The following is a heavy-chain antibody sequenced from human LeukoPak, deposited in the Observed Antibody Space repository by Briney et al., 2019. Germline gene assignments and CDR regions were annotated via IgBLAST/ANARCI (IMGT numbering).Heavy chain of an antibody. CDR2: INSDGSST. Sequence: GGFLRLSCAASGFTFSSYWMHWVRQAPGKGLVWVSRINSDGSSTSYADSVKGRFTISRDNAKNTLYLQMNSLRAEDTAVYYCARARPRASKKVAGTMDWGQGALVTVSS. V-gene: IGHV3-74*01. D-gene: IGHD6-19*01. J-gene: IGHJ4*02. CDR1: GFTFSSYW. CDR3: ARARPRASKKVAGTMD.